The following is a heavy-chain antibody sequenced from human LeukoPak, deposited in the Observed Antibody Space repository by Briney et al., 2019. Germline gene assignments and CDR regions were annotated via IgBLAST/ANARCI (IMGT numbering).Heavy chain of an antibody. CDR1: GYMFTSYG. D-gene: IGHD6-13*01. CDR3: ARDREIGGEAAAGLDAFDI. Sequence: ASVKVSCKASGYMFTSYGLNWVRQAPGQGLEWMGWINTNTGNPTYAQGFTGRFVFSLDTSVSTAYLQISSLKAEDTAVYYCARDREIGGEAAAGLDAFDIWGQGTMVTVSS. V-gene: IGHV7-4-1*02. J-gene: IGHJ3*02. CDR2: INTNTGNP.